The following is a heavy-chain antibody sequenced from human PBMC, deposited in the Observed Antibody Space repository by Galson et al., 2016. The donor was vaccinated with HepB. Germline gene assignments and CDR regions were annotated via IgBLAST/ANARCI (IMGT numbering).Heavy chain of an antibody. D-gene: IGHD1-26*01. V-gene: IGHV1-3*01. J-gene: IGHJ4*02. CDR2: INAGNGNT. CDR1: GYTFTSRV. Sequence: SVKVSCKASGYTFTSRVVHWVRQAPGQRLEWMGWINAGNGNTKYSQKFQARVTITRDTSASTAYMELSSLRSEDTAVFYCATIAGATTYWGQGTLVTVSS. CDR3: ATIAGATTY.